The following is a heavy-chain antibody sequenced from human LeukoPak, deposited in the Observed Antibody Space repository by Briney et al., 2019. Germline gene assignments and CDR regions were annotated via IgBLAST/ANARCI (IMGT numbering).Heavy chain of an antibody. J-gene: IGHJ4*02. Sequence: SETLSLTXTVSGGSISSYYWSWIRQPPGKGLEWIGYIYYSGSTNYNPSLKSRGTISADTSKNQFSLKLSSVTAADTAVYYCASSYDFWSGYVYWGQGTLVTVSS. D-gene: IGHD3-3*01. V-gene: IGHV4-59*01. CDR1: GGSISSYY. CDR2: IYYSGST. CDR3: ASSYDFWSGYVY.